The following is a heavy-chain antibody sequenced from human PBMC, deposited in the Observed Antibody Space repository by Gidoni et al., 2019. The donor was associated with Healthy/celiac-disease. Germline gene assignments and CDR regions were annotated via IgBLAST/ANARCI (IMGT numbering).Heavy chain of an antibody. J-gene: IGHJ5*02. CDR3: ARERGPYCSGGSCLNWFDP. V-gene: IGHV1-2*04. Sequence: QVQLVQSGAEVKKPGASVKVSCKASGYTFTGYYMQWVRQAAGQGLEWMGWINPNSGGTNYAQKFQGWVTMTRDTSTSTAYMELSRLRSDDTAVYYCARERGPYCSGGSCLNWFDPWGQGTLVTVSS. CDR1: GYTFTGYY. CDR2: INPNSGGT. D-gene: IGHD2-15*01.